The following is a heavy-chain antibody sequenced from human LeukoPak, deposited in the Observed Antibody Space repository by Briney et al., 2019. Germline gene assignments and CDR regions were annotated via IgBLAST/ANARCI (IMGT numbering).Heavy chain of an antibody. J-gene: IGHJ3*02. CDR3: AKDWRDGYPGPMSFDI. D-gene: IGHD5-24*01. V-gene: IGHV3-23*01. CDR1: GFTFSSYA. CDR2: ISGSGGST. Sequence: PGGSLRLSCAASGFTFSSYAMSWVRQAPGKGLEWVSAISGSGGSTYYADSVKGRFTISRDNSKNTLYLQMNSLRAEDTAVYYCAKDWRDGYPGPMSFDIWGQGTMVTVSS.